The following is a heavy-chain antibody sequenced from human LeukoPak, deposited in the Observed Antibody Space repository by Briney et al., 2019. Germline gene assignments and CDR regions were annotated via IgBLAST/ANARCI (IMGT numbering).Heavy chain of an antibody. CDR1: GYTFSSYG. V-gene: IGHV1-18*01. CDR3: ARETASGYLGFDF. D-gene: IGHD3-3*01. Sequence: WASVKVSCKTSGYTFSSYGITWVRQAPGQGLEWMGWISAYGHTKLARTLKARVTVTIDTSTTTAYMELRSLSSDDTAVYFCARETASGYLGFDFWGQGTLITVSS. CDR2: ISAYGHT. J-gene: IGHJ4*02.